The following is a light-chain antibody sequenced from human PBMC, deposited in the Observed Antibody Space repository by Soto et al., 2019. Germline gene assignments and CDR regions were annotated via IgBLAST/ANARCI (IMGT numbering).Light chain of an antibody. Sequence: QPVLTQPPSASGTPGQRVTISCSGSSSNIGSNTVNWYQQLPGTAPKLLIYSHNQRPSGVPDRFSGSKSGTSASLAISGLQSEDEADYYCAAWDDSLNGVLFGGGTKVTVL. V-gene: IGLV1-44*01. J-gene: IGLJ2*01. CDR1: SSNIGSNT. CDR3: AAWDDSLNGVL. CDR2: SHN.